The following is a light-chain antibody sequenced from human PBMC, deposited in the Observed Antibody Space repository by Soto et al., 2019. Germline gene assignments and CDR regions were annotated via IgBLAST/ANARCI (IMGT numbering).Light chain of an antibody. CDR3: TSYTSSITYV. J-gene: IGLJ1*01. V-gene: IGLV2-14*01. Sequence: QSVLTQPASVSGSPGQSITISCTGTSSDVGGYNYVSWYQQHPGKAPKLMIYEVSNQPSGVSNRFSGSKSGNTACLTISGLQAEGEADYYCTSYTSSITYVFGTGTKLTVL. CDR2: EVS. CDR1: SSDVGGYNY.